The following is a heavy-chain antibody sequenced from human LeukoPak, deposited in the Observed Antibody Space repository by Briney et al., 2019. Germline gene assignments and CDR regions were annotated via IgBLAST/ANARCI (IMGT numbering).Heavy chain of an antibody. V-gene: IGHV1-69*05. CDR2: IIPIFGTA. Sequence: SVKVSCKASGGTFSSYAISWVRQAPGQGLEWMGGIIPIFGTANYAQKFQGRVTITTDESTSTAYMELSSLRSEDTAVYYCATRTPLIRGIIRTYFYLGMDVWGQGTTVIVSS. J-gene: IGHJ6*02. D-gene: IGHD3-10*01. CDR1: GGTFSSYA. CDR3: ATRTPLIRGIIRTYFYLGMDV.